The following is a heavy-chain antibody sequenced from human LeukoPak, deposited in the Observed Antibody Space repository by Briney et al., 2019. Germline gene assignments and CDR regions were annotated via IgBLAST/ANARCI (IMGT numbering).Heavy chain of an antibody. CDR2: IYYSWST. D-gene: IGHD1-20*01. Sequence: PSETLSLTCTVSGGSISSYYWSWIRQPPGKGLEWIGYIYYSWSTNYNPSLKSRVTISVDTSKNQFSLKLSSVTAADTAVYYCARVGDYNWNYFDYWGQGTLVTVSS. V-gene: IGHV4-59*01. CDR3: ARVGDYNWNYFDY. CDR1: GGSISSYY. J-gene: IGHJ4*02.